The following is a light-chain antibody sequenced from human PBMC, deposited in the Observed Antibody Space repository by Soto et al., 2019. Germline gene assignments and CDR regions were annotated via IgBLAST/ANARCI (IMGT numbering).Light chain of an antibody. V-gene: IGKV1-5*03. J-gene: IGKJ1*01. CDR2: KAS. Sequence: DIQMTQSPSTLSASVGDRVTITCRASQSISSWLAWYQQKPGTDPKLLIYKASTLQSGVASRFSGSGSGSEFTLTINSRQPDDSATYYCQQYNDNWSFGQGPKVEIK. CDR3: QQYNDNWS. CDR1: QSISSW.